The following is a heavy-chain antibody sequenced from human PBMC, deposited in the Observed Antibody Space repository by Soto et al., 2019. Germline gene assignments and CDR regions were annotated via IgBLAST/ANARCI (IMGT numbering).Heavy chain of an antibody. CDR1: GYAFTTYG. CDR3: ARGRYGDY. Sequence: QVHLVQSGAEVKKPGASVKVSCKGSGYAFTTYGITWVRQAPGQGLEWMGWISAHNGNTNYAQKLQGRGTGTRDTSTSPAYMELRSLRSDDTAVYYCARGRYGDYWGQGALVTVSS. V-gene: IGHV1-18*01. CDR2: ISAHNGNT. D-gene: IGHD1-1*01. J-gene: IGHJ4*02.